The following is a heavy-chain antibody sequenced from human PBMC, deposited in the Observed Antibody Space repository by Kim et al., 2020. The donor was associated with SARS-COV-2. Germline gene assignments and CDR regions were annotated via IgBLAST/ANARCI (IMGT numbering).Heavy chain of an antibody. Sequence: GSLRLSCAASGFTFSSYWMSLVRQAPGQGLECVATIKPDGSRKYYVDSVKARFTISKDNAKNSLHLQMASLRAEDTAVYYCSTQFGRPGHCWGQRTLLT. CDR2: IKPDGSRK. D-gene: IGHD3-10*01. CDR3: STQFGRPGHC. CDR1: GFTFSSYW. J-gene: IGHJ1*01. V-gene: IGHV3-7*01.